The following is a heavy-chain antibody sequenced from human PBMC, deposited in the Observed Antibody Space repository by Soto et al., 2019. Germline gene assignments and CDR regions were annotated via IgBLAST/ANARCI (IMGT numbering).Heavy chain of an antibody. J-gene: IGHJ4*02. CDR2: IWNDGSNK. D-gene: IGHD3-10*01. CDR1: GFNFSSYG. Sequence: QVQLVEAGGGVVQPGRSLRISCAASGFNFSSYGMHWVRQAPGKGLEWVTVIWNDGSNKYYADSVKGRFTVSRDNSKNTLYLQRDSLRAEDTALYYCARVRDHYGSGSRGFFDYWGQGTRVSVSS. CDR3: ARVRDHYGSGSRGFFDY. V-gene: IGHV3-33*08.